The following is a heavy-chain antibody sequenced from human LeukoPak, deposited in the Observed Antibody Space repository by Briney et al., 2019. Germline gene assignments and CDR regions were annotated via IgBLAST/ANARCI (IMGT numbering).Heavy chain of an antibody. Sequence: PGGSLRLSCAASGFTISSYAMHWVRQAPGKGLERVAVISYDGSNKYYADSVEGRFTISRDNSKNTLYLQMNSLRAEDTAVYYCARPLSGYWGQGTLVTVSS. D-gene: IGHD1-26*01. CDR3: ARPLSGY. J-gene: IGHJ4*02. CDR2: ISYDGSNK. CDR1: GFTISSYA. V-gene: IGHV3-30*01.